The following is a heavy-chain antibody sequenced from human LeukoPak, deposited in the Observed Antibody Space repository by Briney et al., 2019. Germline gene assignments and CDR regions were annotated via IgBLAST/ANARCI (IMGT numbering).Heavy chain of an antibody. Sequence: VSCKASGYTFTCYYMHWMRQAHGQGLEWMGRINPNSGGTNYAKKFQGRVTMTRDTSISTAYMELSMLRSDDSAVHCCARADCSSTRCLKAFDFWGQGTMVTVSS. CDR3: ARADCSSTRCLKAFDF. CDR2: INPNSGGT. J-gene: IGHJ3*01. D-gene: IGHD2-2*01. CDR1: GYTFTCYY. V-gene: IGHV1-2*06.